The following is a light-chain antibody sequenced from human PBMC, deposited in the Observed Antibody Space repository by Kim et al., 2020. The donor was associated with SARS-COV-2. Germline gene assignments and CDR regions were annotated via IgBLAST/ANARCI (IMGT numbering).Light chain of an antibody. CDR2: DVT. CDR1: SSDVGRYNY. J-gene: IGLJ2*01. CDR3: SSYSSSDIVL. Sequence: GQSISISCTGPSSDVGRYNYVSWFQQHAGKAPKVIIYDVTKRPSGGSNRFSGSKSGNTASLTISGLQTDDEADYYCSSYSSSDIVLFGGGTQLTVL. V-gene: IGLV2-14*04.